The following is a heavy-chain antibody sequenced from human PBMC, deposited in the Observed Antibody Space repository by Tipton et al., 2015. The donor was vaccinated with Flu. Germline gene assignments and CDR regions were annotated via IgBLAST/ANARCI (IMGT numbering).Heavy chain of an antibody. CDR1: GDSISSNNYY. D-gene: IGHD2-15*01. J-gene: IGHJ4*02. V-gene: IGHV4-31*03. Sequence: TLSLTCNVSGDSISSNNYYWNWIRQHPGKGLEWIGYIHYSGSTYYNPSLKSRLTISVDTSKNQFSLKLTSVTAADTAVYFCAKDLPATGSLGYWGQGTLVTVSS. CDR2: IHYSGST. CDR3: AKDLPATGSLGY.